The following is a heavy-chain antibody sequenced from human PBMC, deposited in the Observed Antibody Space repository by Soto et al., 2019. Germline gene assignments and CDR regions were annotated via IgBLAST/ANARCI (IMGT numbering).Heavy chain of an antibody. D-gene: IGHD2-15*01. Sequence: QVQLQESGPGLVKPSQTLSLTCSVSRAFINSGGFYYSWIRQPPGEGLEWLGYIFHSGSTLYNPSPRGRLTLSADTSRNQLSLHLTSVTAADTAVYYCVRGGIAGHWFDPWGQGILVTVSS. CDR2: IFHSGST. J-gene: IGHJ5*02. CDR3: VRGGIAGHWFDP. V-gene: IGHV4-31*03. CDR1: RAFINSGGFY.